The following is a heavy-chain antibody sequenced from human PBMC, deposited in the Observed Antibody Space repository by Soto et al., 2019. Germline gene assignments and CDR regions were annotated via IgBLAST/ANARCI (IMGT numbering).Heavy chain of an antibody. J-gene: IGHJ6*01. Sequence: QVQLVESGGGVVQPGRSLRLSCAASGFTFSSYAMHWVRQAPGKGLEWVAVISYDGSNKYYADSVKGRFTISRDNSKNTLYLQMNSLRAEDTAVYYCARGPLITMIVVVIDYYYGMDVW. CDR3: ARGPLITMIVVVIDYYYGMDV. CDR1: GFTFSSYA. V-gene: IGHV3-30-3*01. D-gene: IGHD3-22*01. CDR2: ISYDGSNK.